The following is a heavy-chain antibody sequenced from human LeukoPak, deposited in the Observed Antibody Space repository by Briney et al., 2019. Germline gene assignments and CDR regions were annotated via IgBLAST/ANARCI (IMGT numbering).Heavy chain of an antibody. CDR1: GFTFSSYE. CDR2: ISSSGSTI. Sequence: QPGGSLRLSCAASGFTFSSYETNWVRQAPGKGLEWVSYISSSGSTIYYADSVKGRFTISRDNAKNSLYLQMNSLRAEDTAVYYCARTHTSGVHFDYWGQGTLVTVSS. CDR3: ARTHTSGVHFDY. V-gene: IGHV3-48*03. J-gene: IGHJ4*02. D-gene: IGHD2-8*01.